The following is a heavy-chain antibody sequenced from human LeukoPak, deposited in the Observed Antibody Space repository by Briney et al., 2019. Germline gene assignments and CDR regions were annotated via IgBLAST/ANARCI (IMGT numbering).Heavy chain of an antibody. J-gene: IGHJ4*02. Sequence: GGSLILFCAASGFTFKNYALSWVRQAPGKGLEWVSGFSVNGRDTYYADFVKGRFTIARDIAKNTLYLQMNSLRAEDTATYYCAKPGRTAAGLFDSWGQGTLVTVSS. CDR2: FSVNGRDT. CDR3: AKPGRTAAGLFDS. CDR1: GFTFKNYA. D-gene: IGHD6-13*01. V-gene: IGHV3-23*01.